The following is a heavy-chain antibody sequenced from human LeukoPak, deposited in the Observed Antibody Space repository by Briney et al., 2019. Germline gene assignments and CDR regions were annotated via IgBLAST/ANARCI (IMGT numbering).Heavy chain of an antibody. V-gene: IGHV3-53*01. CDR2: LYNTGNT. D-gene: IGHD6-13*01. Sequence: GGSLRLSCAASGFTVNSNYLSWVPQAPGKGLEWVSTLYNTGNTYYANSVKGRFSISRDNSKNTLFLQMNSLRAEDTAVYYCARLTADGRLYFVDWGPGTLVTVSS. J-gene: IGHJ4*02. CDR1: GFTVNSNY. CDR3: ARLTADGRLYFVD.